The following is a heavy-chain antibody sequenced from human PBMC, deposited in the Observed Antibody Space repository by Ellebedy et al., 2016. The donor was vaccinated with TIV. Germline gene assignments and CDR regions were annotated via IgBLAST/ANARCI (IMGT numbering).Heavy chain of an antibody. D-gene: IGHD2-2*02. V-gene: IGHV3-48*01. J-gene: IGHJ5*02. CDR3: ARDLELGGYTSAWIRDR. Sequence: GESLKISCAASGFSFSRYSMNWVRQAPGKGLEWVSYISSSGGTTYYADSVKGRFTISRDNGKNSLSLQMNSLRAEDTAVYYCARDLELGGYTSAWIRDRWGQGTLVNVSS. CDR1: GFSFSRYS. CDR2: ISSSGGTT.